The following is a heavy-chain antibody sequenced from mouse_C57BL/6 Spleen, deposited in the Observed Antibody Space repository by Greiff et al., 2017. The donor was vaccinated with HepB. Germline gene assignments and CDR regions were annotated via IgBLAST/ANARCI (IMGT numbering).Heavy chain of an antibody. Sequence: EVQRVESGGGLVQPGGSMKLSCAASGFTFSDAWMDWVRQSPEKGLEWVAEIRNKANNHATYYAESVKGRFTISRDDSKSSVYLQMNSLRAEDTGIYYCTRGGYYYAMDYWGQGTSVTVSS. V-gene: IGHV6-6*01. CDR1: GFTFSDAW. CDR2: IRNKANNHAT. CDR3: TRGGYYYAMDY. J-gene: IGHJ4*01. D-gene: IGHD2-2*01.